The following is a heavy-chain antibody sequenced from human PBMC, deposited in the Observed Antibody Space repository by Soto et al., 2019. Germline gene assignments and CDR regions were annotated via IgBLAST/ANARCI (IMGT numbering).Heavy chain of an antibody. D-gene: IGHD3-16*02. CDR3: ARAALSVYDYVWGSYRRKGEYFDY. CDR2: INHSGST. CDR1: GGSFSGYY. V-gene: IGHV4-34*01. J-gene: IGHJ4*02. Sequence: SETLSLTCAVYGGSFSGYYWSWIRQPPGKGLEWIGEINHSGSTNYNPSLKSRVTISVDTSKNQFSLKLSSVTAADTAVYYCARAALSVYDYVWGSYRRKGEYFDYWGQGTLVTVSS.